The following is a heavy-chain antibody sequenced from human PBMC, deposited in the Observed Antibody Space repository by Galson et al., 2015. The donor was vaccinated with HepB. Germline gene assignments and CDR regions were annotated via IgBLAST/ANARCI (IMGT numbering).Heavy chain of an antibody. CDR2: INTNTGNP. J-gene: IGHJ6*02. CDR3: ARLYCSSTSCFYYYYGMDV. V-gene: IGHV7-4-1*02. CDR1: GYTFTSYA. Sequence: SVKVSCKASGYTFTSYAMNWVRQAPGQGLEWMGWINTNTGNPTYAQGFTGRFVFSLDTSDSTAYLQISSLKAEDTAVYYCARLYCSSTSCFYYYYGMDVWGQGTTVTVSS. D-gene: IGHD2-2*01.